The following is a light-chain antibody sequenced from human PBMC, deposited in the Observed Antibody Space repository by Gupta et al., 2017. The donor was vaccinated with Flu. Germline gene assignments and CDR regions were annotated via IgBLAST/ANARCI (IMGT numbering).Light chain of an antibody. CDR2: GAS. V-gene: IGKV1-39*01. Sequence: DIQVTQSPSSLSASVGDTVTITCRASQNIRAYLNWYQQQPGKAPKLLIYGASTLSRGVPSRFSGSGFGTDFSLTITSLQPEDFATYYCQQSYGTPENNNPHNFGQGNRLDI. CDR3: QQSYGTPENNNPHN. CDR1: QNIRAY. J-gene: IGKJ2*01.